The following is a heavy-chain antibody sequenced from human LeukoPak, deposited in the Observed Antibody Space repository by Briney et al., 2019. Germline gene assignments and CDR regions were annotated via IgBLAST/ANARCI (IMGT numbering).Heavy chain of an antibody. Sequence: GGSLRLSCAASGFTFSDYYMTWIRQAPGKGLEWVSYISSSATAKYYADSVKGRFTISRDNAKKSLYLQMNSLRAEDTAVYYCVPAYYYDSSSYFASPSFDCWGQGTLVTVSS. J-gene: IGHJ4*02. V-gene: IGHV3-11*01. CDR2: ISSSATAK. CDR3: VPAYYYDSSSYFASPSFDC. CDR1: GFTFSDYY. D-gene: IGHD3-22*01.